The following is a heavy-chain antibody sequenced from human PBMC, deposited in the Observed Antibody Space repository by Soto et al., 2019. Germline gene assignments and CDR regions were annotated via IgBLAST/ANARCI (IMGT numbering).Heavy chain of an antibody. CDR3: AKTEGRNCSGGSCDY. CDR1: GFTFSSYA. D-gene: IGHD2-15*01. J-gene: IGHJ4*02. CDR2: ISGSGGST. V-gene: IGHV3-23*01. Sequence: EVQLLESGGGLVQPGGSLRLSCAASGFTFSSYAMSWVRQAPGKGLEWVSAISGSGGSTYYADSVKGRFTISRDNSKNTLYLQMNSVRAEDTAVYYCAKTEGRNCSGGSCDYWGQGTLVTVSS.